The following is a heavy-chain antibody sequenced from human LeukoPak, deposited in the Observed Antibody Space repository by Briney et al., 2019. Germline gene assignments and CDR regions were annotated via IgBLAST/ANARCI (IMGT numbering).Heavy chain of an antibody. D-gene: IGHD3-10*01. J-gene: IGHJ4*02. CDR3: ARDGRFGELSDY. CDR1: GYTFTSYD. V-gene: IGHV1-8*01. CDR2: MNPNSGNR. Sequence: ASVKVSCKASGYTFTSYDINWVRQATGQGLEWMGWMNPNSGNRGYAQKFQGRVTMTRDTSISTAYMELRSLRSDDTAVYRCARDGRFGELSDYWGQGTLVTVSS.